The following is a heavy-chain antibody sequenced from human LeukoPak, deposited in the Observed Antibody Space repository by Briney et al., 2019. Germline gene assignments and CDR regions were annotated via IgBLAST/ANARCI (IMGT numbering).Heavy chain of an antibody. Sequence: RTGGYLRLSGASSGFTFSSYAMSWVRQAPGKGLEWVSAIGGMGGSTYYADSVKGRFTISRDNSKNTLYLQMNSLRAEDTAVYYCAKDPTMIVVVIPDYWGQGTLVTVSS. J-gene: IGHJ4*02. CDR3: AKDPTMIVVVIPDY. V-gene: IGHV3-23*01. CDR2: IGGMGGST. D-gene: IGHD3-22*01. CDR1: GFTFSSYA.